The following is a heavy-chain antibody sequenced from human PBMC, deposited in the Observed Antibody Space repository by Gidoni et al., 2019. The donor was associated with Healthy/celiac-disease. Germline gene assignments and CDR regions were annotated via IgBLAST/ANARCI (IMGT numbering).Heavy chain of an antibody. Sequence: EVQLVESGGGLVKPGGSLRLSCAASGFTFSSYSMNWVRQAPGKGLEWVSSISSSSIYIYYADSVKGRFTISRDNAKNSLYLQMNSLRAEDTAVYYCARLAVVVPAASYYYYGMDVWGQVTTVTVSS. J-gene: IGHJ6*02. CDR1: GFTFSSYS. CDR3: ARLAVVVPAASYYYYGMDV. D-gene: IGHD2-2*01. V-gene: IGHV3-21*01. CDR2: ISSSSIYI.